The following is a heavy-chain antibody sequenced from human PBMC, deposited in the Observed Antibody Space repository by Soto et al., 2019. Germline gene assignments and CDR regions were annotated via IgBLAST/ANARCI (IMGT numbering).Heavy chain of an antibody. CDR2: ISSSSSTT. J-gene: IGHJ4*02. D-gene: IGHD6-25*01. Sequence: EVQLVESGGGLVQPGGSLRLSCAASEFTFKNYGMNWVRQAPGKGLEWVSYISSSSSTTDYAESVKGRFTSSRDNAKSSLFLQMNSLRDEDTAVYYCARGGSDRPGYWGQGTLVTVSS. V-gene: IGHV3-48*02. CDR3: ARGGSDRPGY. CDR1: EFTFKNYG.